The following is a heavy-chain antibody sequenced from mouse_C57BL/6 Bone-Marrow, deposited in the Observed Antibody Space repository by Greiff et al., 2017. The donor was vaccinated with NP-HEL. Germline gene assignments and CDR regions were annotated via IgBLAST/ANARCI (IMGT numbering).Heavy chain of an antibody. Sequence: EVQLVESGGGLVQPGGSLSLSCAASGFTFTDYYMSWVRQPPGKALEWLGFIRNKANGYTTEYSASVKGRFTISRDNSQSILYLQMNALRAEDSATYYCARYGGNWFAYWGQGTLVTVSA. J-gene: IGHJ3*01. CDR1: GFTFTDYY. CDR2: IRNKANGYTT. CDR3: ARYGGNWFAY. V-gene: IGHV7-3*01.